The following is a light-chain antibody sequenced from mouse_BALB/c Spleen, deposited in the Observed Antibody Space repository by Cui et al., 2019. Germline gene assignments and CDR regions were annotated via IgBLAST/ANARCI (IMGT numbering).Light chain of an antibody. CDR3: QQWSSYPRT. V-gene: IGKV4-55*01. CDR2: DTS. J-gene: IGKJ1*01. Sequence: QIVLTQSPAIMSASPGEKVTMTCSASSRVSSMYSYQQKPGCYQKRLIYDTSNLACGVPVGFSGSGSGTSYSLTISRMEAEDAATYYCQQWSSYPRTFGGGTKLEIK. CDR1: SRVSS.